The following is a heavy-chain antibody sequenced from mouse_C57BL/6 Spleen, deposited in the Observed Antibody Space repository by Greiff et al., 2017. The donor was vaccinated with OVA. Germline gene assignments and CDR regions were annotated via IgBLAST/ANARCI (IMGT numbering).Heavy chain of an antibody. Sequence: QVQLQQSGPELVKPGASVKISCKASGYAFSSSWMNWVKQRPGKGLEWIGRIYPGDGDTNYNGKFKGKATRTADKSSSTAYMQLSSLTSEDSAVYFCARQVYYGSSPFAYWGQGTLVTVSA. CDR1: GYAFSSSW. J-gene: IGHJ3*01. CDR3: ARQVYYGSSPFAY. CDR2: IYPGDGDT. V-gene: IGHV1-82*01. D-gene: IGHD1-1*01.